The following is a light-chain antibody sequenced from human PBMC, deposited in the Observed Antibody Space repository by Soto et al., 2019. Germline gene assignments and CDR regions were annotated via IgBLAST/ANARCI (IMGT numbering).Light chain of an antibody. J-gene: IGKJ1*01. CDR1: QSVSSSY. Sequence: ELVLTPSPVTLTLSPGERSTPSCRASQSVSSSYLAWYQQNPGQAPRLLIYGASSRATGIPDRFSGSGSGTDFTLTISSLEPEDFAVYYCQQYGSSPWTFGQGTKVDI. CDR2: GAS. CDR3: QQYGSSPWT. V-gene: IGKV3-20*01.